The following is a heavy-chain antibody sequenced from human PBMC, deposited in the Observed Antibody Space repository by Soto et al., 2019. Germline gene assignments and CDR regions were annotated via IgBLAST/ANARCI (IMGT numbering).Heavy chain of an antibody. J-gene: IGHJ5*02. CDR3: VRGGGGGLFDP. CDR1: GFTFGDSY. V-gene: IGHV3-11*06. Sequence: KPGGSLRLFCAGSGFTFGDSYMSWIRRAPGKGLEWLSYISPGSRYPAYADSVKGRFTISRDNAKRSLYLQMMSLTAEDTAIYYCVRGGGGGLFDPWGQGTMVTVSS. D-gene: IGHD2-15*01. CDR2: ISPGSRYP.